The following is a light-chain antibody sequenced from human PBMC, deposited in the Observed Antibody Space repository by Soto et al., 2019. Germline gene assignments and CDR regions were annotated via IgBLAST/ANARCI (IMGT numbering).Light chain of an antibody. CDR1: QSISTY. CDR3: LRRYSTLGT. V-gene: IGKV1-39*01. Sequence: DIQMTQSPSSLSASVGDRVTKTYRASQSISTYLNWYQHKPGKAPKLLIYAASILQSGVPLRFIGSISGRDFTVASSSVQPEDVTTYYCLRRYSTLGTFGQRNTLEIK. J-gene: IGKJ2*01. CDR2: AAS.